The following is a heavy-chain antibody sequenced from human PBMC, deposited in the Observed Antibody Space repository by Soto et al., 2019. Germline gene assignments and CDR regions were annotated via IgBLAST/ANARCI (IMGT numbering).Heavy chain of an antibody. CDR1: GFTFSSYA. D-gene: IGHD3-22*01. CDR2: VSGSDGGT. Sequence: VQLLQSGGGLVQPGGSLRLSCAASGFTFSSYAMSWVRQAPGKGLEWVSVVSGSDGGTYYADSVKGRFTISRDNSQNTLYLQMDSLRAEDTAIYYCAKDLFRFDSSGNYGAVCYFDYWGQGTLVTVSS. J-gene: IGHJ4*02. V-gene: IGHV3-23*01. CDR3: AKDLFRFDSSGNYGAVCYFDY.